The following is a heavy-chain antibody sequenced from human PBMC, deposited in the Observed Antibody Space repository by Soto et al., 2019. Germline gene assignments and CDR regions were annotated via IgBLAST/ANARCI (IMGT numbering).Heavy chain of an antibody. CDR3: ARGYSSSWELNGCTDV. V-gene: IGHV6-1*01. CDR1: GDSVSSNSAA. CDR2: TYYRSKWYN. D-gene: IGHD6-13*01. J-gene: IGHJ6*02. Sequence: PSQTLSLTCAISGDSVSSNSAAWNWIRQSPSRGLEWLGRTYYRSKWYNDYAVSVKSRITINPDTSKNQFSLQLNSVTPEDTAVYYCARGYSSSWELNGCTDVWGQGTTVTVSS.